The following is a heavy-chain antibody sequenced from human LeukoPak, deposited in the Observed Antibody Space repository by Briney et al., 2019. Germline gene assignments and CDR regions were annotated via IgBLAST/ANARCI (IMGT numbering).Heavy chain of an antibody. J-gene: IGHJ4*02. CDR2: TNDNGDRK. Sequence: GGSLRLSCAASGFTFSTYVMHWVRQAPGKGLEFVAATNDNGDRKFYPISVKGRFIISRDNSKNTLYLQMGSLRPEDSAVYFCASIDDTPIWGQGTLVTVSS. CDR3: ASIDDTPI. D-gene: IGHD3-9*01. CDR1: GFTFSTYV. V-gene: IGHV3-64*01.